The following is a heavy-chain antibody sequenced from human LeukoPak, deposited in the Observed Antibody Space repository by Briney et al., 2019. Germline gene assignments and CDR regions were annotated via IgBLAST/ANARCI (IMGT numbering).Heavy chain of an antibody. CDR1: GFTFASYA. Sequence: GGSLRLSCAASGFTFASYAMTWVRQAPGKGLEWVSAISGSGVSTYYADSVKGRFTISRDNSKNTLYLQMNSLRAEDTAVYYCARVKDCSSTSCYNFDYWGQGTLVTVSS. D-gene: IGHD2-2*01. CDR2: ISGSGVST. CDR3: ARVKDCSSTSCYNFDY. V-gene: IGHV3-23*01. J-gene: IGHJ4*02.